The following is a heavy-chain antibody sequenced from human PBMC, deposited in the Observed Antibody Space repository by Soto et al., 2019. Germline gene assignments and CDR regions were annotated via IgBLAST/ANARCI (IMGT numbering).Heavy chain of an antibody. CDR1: GYTFTSHT. V-gene: IGHV1-3*01. CDR3: AREPEDGVPGDF. J-gene: IGHJ4*02. Sequence: QVQLVQSGAEVKEPGASVKVSCKASGYTFTSHTIHWARQAPGQGLEWMGWISVSHGRPRIAPQFQGRVTFTTDTSATTAYMELNSLTSEDTAVYCCAREPEDGVPGDFWGQGTLVVVSS. CDR2: ISVSHGRP. D-gene: IGHD2-8*01.